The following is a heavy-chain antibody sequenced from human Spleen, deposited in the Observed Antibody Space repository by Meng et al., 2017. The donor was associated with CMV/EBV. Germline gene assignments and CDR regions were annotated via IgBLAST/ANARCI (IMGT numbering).Heavy chain of an antibody. D-gene: IGHD1-26*01. CDR1: W. V-gene: IGHV5-51*01. J-gene: IGHJ5*02. CDR3: ARNPRVVWATSPNYFDP. CDR2: IYLGDSTT. Sequence: WIAWVRQMPGKGLEWMGMIYLGDSTTRYSPSFQGQVTISVDKSTTTAYLQWNSLRASDSAMYFCARNPRVVWATSPNYFDPWGHGTLVTVSS.